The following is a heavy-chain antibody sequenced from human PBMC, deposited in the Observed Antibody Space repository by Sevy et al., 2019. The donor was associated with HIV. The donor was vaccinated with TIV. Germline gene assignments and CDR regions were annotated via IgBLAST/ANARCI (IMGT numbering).Heavy chain of an antibody. CDR2: SYYSRST. Sequence: SETLSLTCTVSGDSISGYYWSWIRQPPGKGLEWIGYSYYSRSTNYNPASKSRVTISVDTSKNQASLKVSSGTTADTAVYYCARAYSEYYYGMDVWGQGTTVTVSS. V-gene: IGHV4-59*01. CDR1: GDSISGYY. D-gene: IGHD4-4*01. CDR3: ARAYSEYYYGMDV. J-gene: IGHJ6*02.